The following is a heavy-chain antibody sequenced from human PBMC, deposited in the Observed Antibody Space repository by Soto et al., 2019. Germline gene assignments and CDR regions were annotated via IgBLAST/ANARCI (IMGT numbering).Heavy chain of an antibody. V-gene: IGHV3-15*07. CDR3: TTDNYAMEDDAFDI. CDR2: IKSKTDGGTT. Sequence: GGSLRLSCAASGFTFSNAWMNWVRQAPGKGLEWVGRIKSKTDGGTTDYAAPVKGRFTISRGDSKNTLYLQMNSLKTEDTAVYYCTTDNYAMEDDAFDIWGQGTMVTVSS. J-gene: IGHJ3*02. CDR1: GFTFSNAW. D-gene: IGHD2-8*01.